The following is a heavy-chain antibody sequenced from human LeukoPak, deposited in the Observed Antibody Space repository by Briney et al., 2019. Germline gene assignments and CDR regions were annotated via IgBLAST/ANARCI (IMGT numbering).Heavy chain of an antibody. CDR2: IYYSGST. CDR1: GGSISSYY. CDR3: ARFEVVPAAPLDY. J-gene: IGHJ4*02. D-gene: IGHD2-2*01. V-gene: IGHV4-59*01. Sequence: SETLSLTCTVSGGSISSYYWSWIRQPPGKGLEWMGYIYYSGSTNYNPSLKSRVTISVDTSKNQFSLKLSSVTAADTAVYYCARFEVVPAAPLDYWGQGTLVTVSS.